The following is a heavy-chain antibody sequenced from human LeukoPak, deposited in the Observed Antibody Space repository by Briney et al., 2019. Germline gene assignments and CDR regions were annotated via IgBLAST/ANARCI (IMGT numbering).Heavy chain of an antibody. Sequence: ASVTVSCKASGYTFTNYDINWVRQATGQGREGMGWMNRNSGNTVYAQKLQESFTITRNTSISTAYMEMSSLRSQDTAVYYCARVSYFDYWGQGTLVTVSS. CDR3: ARVSYFDY. J-gene: IGHJ4*02. CDR2: MNRNSGNT. V-gene: IGHV1-8*03. CDR1: GYTFTNYD.